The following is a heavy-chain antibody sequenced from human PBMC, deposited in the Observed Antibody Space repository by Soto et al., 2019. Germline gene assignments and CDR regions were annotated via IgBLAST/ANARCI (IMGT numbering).Heavy chain of an antibody. CDR3: ARGRYPLTRSSFPNWFES. V-gene: IGHV4-30-4*01. CDR1: GDSISNLDYF. J-gene: IGHJ5*01. CDR2: IYKSATT. D-gene: IGHD6-6*01. Sequence: KSSETLSLTCSVSGDSISNLDYFWAWIRQPPGQALEYIGYIYKSATTYYNPSFESRVAISVDTSKSQFSLNVTSVTAADTAVYFSARGRYPLTRSSFPNWFESWGQGALVTVSS.